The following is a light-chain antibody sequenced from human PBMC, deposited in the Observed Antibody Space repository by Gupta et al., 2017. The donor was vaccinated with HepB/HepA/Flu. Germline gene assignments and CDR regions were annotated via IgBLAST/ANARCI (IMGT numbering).Light chain of an antibody. J-gene: IGLJ2*01. Sequence: QSALTQPPSASGSLGQSVTISCTGTSNDIGAYNYVSWYQQHPGKAPQLLLSEVNKRPSGVPDRFSGSKSGNTASLTVSGLQAEDEAHYYCSSYAGRNNLGIFGGGTKLSVL. CDR1: SNDIGAYNY. CDR2: EVN. CDR3: SSYAGRNNLGI. V-gene: IGLV2-8*01.